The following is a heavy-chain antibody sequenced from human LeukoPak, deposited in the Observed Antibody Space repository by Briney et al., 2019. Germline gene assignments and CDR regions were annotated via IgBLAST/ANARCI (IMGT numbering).Heavy chain of an antibody. CDR1: GGSISSSSYY. V-gene: IGHV4-39*07. Sequence: SETLSLTCTVSGGSISSSSYYWGWIRQPPGKGLEWIGSIYHSGSTYYNPSLKSRVTISVDTSKNQFSLKLSSVTAADTAVYYCARGTIFGVVITTYFDYWGQGTLVTVSS. D-gene: IGHD3-3*01. CDR2: IYHSGST. CDR3: ARGTIFGVVITTYFDY. J-gene: IGHJ4*02.